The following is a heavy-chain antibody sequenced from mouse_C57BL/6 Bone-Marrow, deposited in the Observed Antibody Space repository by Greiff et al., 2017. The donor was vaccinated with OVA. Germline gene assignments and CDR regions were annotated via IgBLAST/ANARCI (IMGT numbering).Heavy chain of an antibody. V-gene: IGHV5-16*01. CDR1: GFTFSDYY. CDR3: ARDLSSFDY. D-gene: IGHD2-3*01. J-gene: IGHJ2*01. Sequence: EVQLVESEGGLVQPGSSMKLSCTASGFTFSDYYMAWVRQVPEKGLEWVANINYDGSSTYYLDSLKSRFIISRDNAKNILYLQMSSLKSEDTATYYCARDLSSFDYWGQGTTLTVSS. CDR2: INYDGSST.